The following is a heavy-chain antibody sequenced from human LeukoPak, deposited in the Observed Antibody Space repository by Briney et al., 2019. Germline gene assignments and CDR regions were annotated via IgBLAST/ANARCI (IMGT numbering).Heavy chain of an antibody. J-gene: IGHJ6*02. V-gene: IGHV3-21*01. CDR2: ISSSSSYI. D-gene: IGHD6-13*01. CDR3: ARGEQQLVPYYYYGMDV. Sequence: GGSLRLSCAASGFTFSSYSMNWVRQAPGKGLEWVSSISSSSSYIYYADSVKGRFTISRDNAKNSLYLQMNSLRAEDTAVYYCARGEQQLVPYYYYGMDVWGQGPRSPSP. CDR1: GFTFSSYS.